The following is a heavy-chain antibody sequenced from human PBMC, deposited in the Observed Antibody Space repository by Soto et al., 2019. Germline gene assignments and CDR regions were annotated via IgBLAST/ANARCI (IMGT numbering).Heavy chain of an antibody. CDR3: ATEGGYHGSNFYGAY. V-gene: IGHV3-15*01. CDR2: IKGSHAGGTT. CDR1: GFTFTKAY. J-gene: IGHJ4*02. Sequence: EVQLVESGGGLVEPGGSIRLSCVASGFTFTKAYMTWVRQAPGKGLEWVGRIKGSHAGGTTDYATSVKGRFTITRDDSKNTLYLQMNSLKTEDTSVYYCATEGGYHGSNFYGAYWGQGTLVTVSS. D-gene: IGHD1-26*01.